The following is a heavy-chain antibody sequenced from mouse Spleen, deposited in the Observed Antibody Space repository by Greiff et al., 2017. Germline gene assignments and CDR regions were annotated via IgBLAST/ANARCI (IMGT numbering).Heavy chain of an antibody. CDR3: ARQENYGNSFDY. J-gene: IGHJ2*01. V-gene: IGHV5-9*01. CDR2: ISSGGGNT. D-gene: IGHD2-1*01. Sequence: EVMLVESGGGLVKLGGSLKLSCAASGFTFSSYAMSWVRQTPEKRLEWVATISSGGGNTYYPDSVKGRFTISRDNAKNTLYLQMSSLKSEDTAMYYCARQENYGNSFDYWGQGTTLTVSS. CDR1: GFTFSSYA.